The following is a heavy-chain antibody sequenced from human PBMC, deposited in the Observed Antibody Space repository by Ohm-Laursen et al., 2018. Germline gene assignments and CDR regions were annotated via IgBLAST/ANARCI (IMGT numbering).Heavy chain of an antibody. V-gene: IGHV3-74*01. Sequence: SLRLSCSASGFTFDDYAMHWVRQAPGKGLVWVSRIESDGSSTSFADSVKGRFTISRDNAKNTLYLQMNSLRADDTAVYFCAMDTAMVGSGYYNMDVWGQGTTVTVSS. CDR2: IESDGSST. J-gene: IGHJ6*02. D-gene: IGHD5-18*01. CDR3: AMDTAMVGSGYYNMDV. CDR1: GFTFDDYA.